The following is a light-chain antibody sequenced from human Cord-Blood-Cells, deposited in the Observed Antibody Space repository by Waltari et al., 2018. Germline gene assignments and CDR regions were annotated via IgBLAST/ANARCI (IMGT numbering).Light chain of an antibody. V-gene: IGKV1-39*01. CDR2: AAS. CDR1: PSISSY. Sequence: DIQMTQSPSSLSASVGDRVTITCRASPSISSYLNWYQQKPGKAPKLLIYAASSLQSGVPSRFSCSGSGTDFTLTISSLQPEDFATYYCQQSYSTPWTFGQGTKVEIK. CDR3: QQSYSTPWT. J-gene: IGKJ1*01.